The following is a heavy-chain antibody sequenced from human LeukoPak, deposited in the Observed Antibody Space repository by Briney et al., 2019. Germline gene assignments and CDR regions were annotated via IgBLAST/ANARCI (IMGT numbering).Heavy chain of an antibody. D-gene: IGHD3-10*01. Sequence: ASVKVSCKASGYTFTGYYMHWVRQAPGQGLEWMGWINPNNGDTTYTQNFQGRVTMTRDTSISTAYRELSRLRSDDTAMYYCAREQGRLVLRVVFDYWGQGTLLTVSS. CDR3: AREQGRLVLRVVFDY. CDR1: GYTFTGYY. V-gene: IGHV1-2*02. CDR2: INPNNGDT. J-gene: IGHJ4*02.